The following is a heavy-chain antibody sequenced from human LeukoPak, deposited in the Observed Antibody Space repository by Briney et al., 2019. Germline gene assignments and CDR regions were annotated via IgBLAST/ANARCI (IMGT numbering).Heavy chain of an antibody. V-gene: IGHV4-34*01. CDR3: ASLDFWSGYQADY. D-gene: IGHD3-3*01. CDR2: INHSGST. J-gene: IGHJ4*02. CDR1: GGSFSGYY. Sequence: SETLSLTCAVYGGSFSGYYWSWIRQPPGKGLEWIGEINHSGSTNYNPSLKSRVTISVDTSKNQFSLKLSSVTAADTAVYYCASLDFWSGYQADYWGQGTLVTVSS.